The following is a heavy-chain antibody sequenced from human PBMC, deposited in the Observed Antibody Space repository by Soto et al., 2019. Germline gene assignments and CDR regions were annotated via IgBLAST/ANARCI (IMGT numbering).Heavy chain of an antibody. V-gene: IGHV3-23*01. Sequence: EVQLLESGGGLVQPGGSLRLSCAASGFTFSSYAMSWVRQAPGKGLEWVSAISGSGGSTYYADSVKGRFTISRDNSKNTLYLQMNSLRAEDTAVYYCAKVRRAAGLYYYSGMDVWGQGTTVTVSS. CDR3: AKVRRAAGLYYYSGMDV. D-gene: IGHD6-13*01. CDR1: GFTFSSYA. CDR2: ISGSGGST. J-gene: IGHJ6*02.